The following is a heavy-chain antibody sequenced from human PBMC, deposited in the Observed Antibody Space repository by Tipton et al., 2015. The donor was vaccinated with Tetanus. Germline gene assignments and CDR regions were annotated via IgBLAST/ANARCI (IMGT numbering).Heavy chain of an antibody. CDR2: ISWNGVRK. V-gene: IGHV3-43*01. CDR1: GFLFDDYT. J-gene: IGHJ1*01. Sequence: SLRLSCAASGFLFDDYTMHWVRQVPGKGLEWVSLISWNGVRKYYADSVKGRFTISRDNAKNSLYLQMNSLGPEDTAVYYCTKDVNWNLRYFQHWGQGTVVTVSS. CDR3: TKDVNWNLRYFQH. D-gene: IGHD1-1*01.